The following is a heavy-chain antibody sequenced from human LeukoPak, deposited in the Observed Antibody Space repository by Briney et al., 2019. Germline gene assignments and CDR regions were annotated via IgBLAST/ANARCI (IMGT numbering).Heavy chain of an antibody. J-gene: IGHJ3*01. D-gene: IGHD3-10*01. CDR1: GFTFSSYA. V-gene: IGHV3-30-3*01. CDR3: AKVVGIWIGEMFDAFDV. CDR2: ISYDGSNK. Sequence: GGSLRLSCAASGFTFSSYAMHWVRQAPGKGLEWVAFISYDGSNKYYADSVKGRFTISRDNSKNILYLQMNGLRAEDTALYYCAKVVGIWIGEMFDAFDVWGHGTMGAVSS.